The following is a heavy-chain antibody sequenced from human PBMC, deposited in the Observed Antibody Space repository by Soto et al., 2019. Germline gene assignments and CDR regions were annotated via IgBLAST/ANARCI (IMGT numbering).Heavy chain of an antibody. CDR3: ARDEGYGISTSCQRYGFDP. V-gene: IGHV4-31*03. Sequence: QVQLQESGPGLVKPSQTLSLTCTVSGGSISSGGYYWSWIRQPPGKGLEWIGYIYYSGSTYYNPSLKSRVTISVDTSKNQFPLKLSAVTAADTAVYYCARDEGYGISTSCQRYGFDPWGQGTLVTVSA. J-gene: IGHJ5*02. D-gene: IGHD2-2*01. CDR1: GGSISSGGYY. CDR2: IYYSGST.